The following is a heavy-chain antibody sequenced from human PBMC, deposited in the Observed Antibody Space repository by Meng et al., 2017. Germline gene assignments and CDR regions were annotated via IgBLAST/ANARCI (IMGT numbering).Heavy chain of an antibody. CDR2: INPNSGGT. V-gene: IGHV1-2*06. J-gene: IGHJ1*01. D-gene: IGHD3-22*01. Sequence: HVQVVQSGAGVHKPGASVKVSCKASGYLFTGYYMHWGRQAPGQGLEWMGRINPNSGGTNYAQKFQGRVNMTRDTSISTAYMELSRLRSDDTAVYYCARGDYYDSSGYYSFWYFQHWGQGTLVTVSS. CDR1: GYLFTGYY. CDR3: ARGDYYDSSGYYSFWYFQH.